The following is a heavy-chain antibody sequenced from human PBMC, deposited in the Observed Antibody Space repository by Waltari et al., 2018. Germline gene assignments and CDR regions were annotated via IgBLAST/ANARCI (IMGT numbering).Heavy chain of an antibody. D-gene: IGHD1-26*01. CDR1: GFPFVELA. V-gene: IGHV3-9*01. Sequence: RLVESGGDWVQHGGSLRLSCGSSGFPFVELALHWVSQVPGKGLDWVSGICWNSGNIAYGDFVKGRFIIARDNAKNSLYLQMNSLRREDTALYYCARDFAGSPTGAFDVWGQGTMVTVSS. CDR3: ARDFAGSPTGAFDV. J-gene: IGHJ3*01. CDR2: ICWNSGNI.